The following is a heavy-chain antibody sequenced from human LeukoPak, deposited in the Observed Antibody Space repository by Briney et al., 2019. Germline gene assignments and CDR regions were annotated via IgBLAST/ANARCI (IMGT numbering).Heavy chain of an antibody. CDR3: AKDQTAAAFDYFDY. Sequence: PGGSLRLSCAASGFTVSSNYMSWVRQAPGKGLEWVSAISGSGGSTYYADSVKGRFTISRDNSKNTLYLQMNSLRAEDTAVYYCAKDQTAAAFDYFDYWGQGTLVTVSS. CDR2: ISGSGGST. CDR1: GFTVSSNY. D-gene: IGHD6-13*01. J-gene: IGHJ4*02. V-gene: IGHV3-23*01.